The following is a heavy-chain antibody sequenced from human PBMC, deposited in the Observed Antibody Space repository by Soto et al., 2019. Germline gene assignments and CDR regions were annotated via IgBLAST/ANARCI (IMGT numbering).Heavy chain of an antibody. Sequence: EVQLVESGGGLVQPGESLTVSCAASGFTFSNYWMSWVRQAPEKGLEWVANIKQDGSEKNYVDSVKGRFTISRDNGKNSLHRQMNSLRAEDTAVYYCVRDRLTGDMLRFDYWGQGSLVTVSS. CDR3: VRDRLTGDMLRFDY. CDR2: IKQDGSEK. D-gene: IGHD3-9*01. V-gene: IGHV3-7*01. CDR1: GFTFSNYW. J-gene: IGHJ4*02.